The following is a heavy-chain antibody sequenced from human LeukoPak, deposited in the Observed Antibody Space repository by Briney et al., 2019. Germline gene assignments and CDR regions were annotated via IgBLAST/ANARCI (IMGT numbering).Heavy chain of an antibody. J-gene: IGHJ4*02. V-gene: IGHV3-7*01. CDR1: GFTFSSYW. CDR3: ARDYKYAFDN. D-gene: IGHD5-24*01. Sequence: GGSLRLSCAASGFTFSSYWMSWVRQAPGKGLEWVANINGDESEKYYVDSVKARFTISRDNAKNSLYLQMNSLRVEDTAVYYCARDYKYAFDNWAREPWSPSPQ. CDR2: INGDESEK.